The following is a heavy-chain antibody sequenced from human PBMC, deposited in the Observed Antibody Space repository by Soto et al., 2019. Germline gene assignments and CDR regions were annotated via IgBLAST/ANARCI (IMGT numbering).Heavy chain of an antibody. CDR1: GGSISSGGYS. J-gene: IGHJ4*02. CDR2: IYHSGST. D-gene: IGHD3-16*02. CDR3: ARESDYEYVWGSYRYFDY. V-gene: IGHV4-30-2*01. Sequence: QLQLQESGSGLVKPSQTLSLTCAVSGGSISSGGYSWSWIRQPPGKGLEWIGYIYHSGSTYYNPSLKSRVTISVDRSKNQFSLKLSSVTAADTAVYYCARESDYEYVWGSYRYFDYRGQGTLVTVSS.